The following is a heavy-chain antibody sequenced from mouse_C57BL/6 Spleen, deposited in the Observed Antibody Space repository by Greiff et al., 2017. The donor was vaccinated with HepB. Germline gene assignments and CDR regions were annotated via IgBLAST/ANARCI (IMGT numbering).Heavy chain of an antibody. CDR2: IYPGDGDT. J-gene: IGHJ2*01. V-gene: IGHV1-80*01. CDR1: GYAFSSYW. D-gene: IGHD2-4*01. CDR3: ARGWDYPYFDY. Sequence: VQLQQSGAELVKPGASVKISCKASGYAFSSYWMNWVKQRPGKGLEWIGQIYPGDGDTNYNGKFKGKATLTADKSSSTAYMQLSSLTSEDSAVYFCARGWDYPYFDYLGQGTTLTVSS.